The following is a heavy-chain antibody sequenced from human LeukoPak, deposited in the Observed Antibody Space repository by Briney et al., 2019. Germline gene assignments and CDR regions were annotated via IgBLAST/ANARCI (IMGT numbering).Heavy chain of an antibody. D-gene: IGHD3-22*01. J-gene: IGHJ4*02. Sequence: GGSLRLSCAASGFTFSIAWMSWVRQAPGKGLEWVGRIKSKTDGGTTDYAAPVKGRFTISRDDSKNTLYLQMNSLKTEDTAVYYCTTDGGQYYYDSSGYYMGDYWGQGTLVTVSS. CDR2: IKSKTDGGTT. CDR3: TTDGGQYYYDSSGYYMGDY. V-gene: IGHV3-15*01. CDR1: GFTFSIAW.